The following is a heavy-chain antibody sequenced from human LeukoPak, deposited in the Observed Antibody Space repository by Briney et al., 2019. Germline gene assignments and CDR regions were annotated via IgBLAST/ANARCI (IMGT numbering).Heavy chain of an antibody. D-gene: IGHD3-22*01. CDR1: GGSISSYY. Sequence: SGTLSLTCTVSGGSISSYYWNWIRQPPGKGLEWIGYIYYSGSTNYNPSLKSRVTISVDTSKNRFSLKLSSVTAADTAVYYCARGADSSGYYSIFYFDYWGQGTLVTVSS. J-gene: IGHJ4*02. CDR2: IYYSGST. V-gene: IGHV4-59*01. CDR3: ARGADSSGYYSIFYFDY.